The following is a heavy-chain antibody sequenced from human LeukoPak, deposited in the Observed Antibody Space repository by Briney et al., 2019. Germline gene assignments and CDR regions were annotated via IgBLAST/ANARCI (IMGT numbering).Heavy chain of an antibody. Sequence: ASVKVSCKVSGYTFTDYYMHWVQQAPGKGLEWMGGFDPEDGETIYAQKFQGRVTMTEDTSTDTAYMELSSLRSEDTAVYYCATIHKTYYYDSSGQPSQSYFDYWGQGTLVTVSS. J-gene: IGHJ4*02. CDR3: ATIHKTYYYDSSGQPSQSYFDY. D-gene: IGHD3-22*01. V-gene: IGHV1-24*01. CDR1: GYTFTDYY. CDR2: FDPEDGET.